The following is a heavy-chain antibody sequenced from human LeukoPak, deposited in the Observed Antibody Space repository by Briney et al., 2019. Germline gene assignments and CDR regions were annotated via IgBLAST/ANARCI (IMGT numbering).Heavy chain of an antibody. CDR2: ISYDGSNK. Sequence: GGSLRLSCAASGFTFSSYAMHWVRQAPGKGLEWVAVISYDGSNKYYADSVKGRFTISRDNSKNTLYLQMNSLRAEDTAVYYCARGIDYWGQGTLVTVSS. CDR3: ARGIDY. J-gene: IGHJ4*02. CDR1: GFTFSSYA. V-gene: IGHV3-30-3*01.